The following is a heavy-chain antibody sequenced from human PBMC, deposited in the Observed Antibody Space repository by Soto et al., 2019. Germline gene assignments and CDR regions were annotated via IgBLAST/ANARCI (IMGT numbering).Heavy chain of an antibody. V-gene: IGHV3-74*01. CDR2: INSDGSST. CDR3: ARPFVVNYYYGMDV. CDR1: GFTFSSYW. J-gene: IGHJ6*02. D-gene: IGHD2-15*01. Sequence: EVQLVESGGGLVQPGGSLRLSCAASGFTFSSYWMHWVRQAPGKGLVWVSRINSDGSSTSYADSVKGRFTISRDNAKNTLYRQMNSLRAEDTAVYYCARPFVVNYYYGMDVWGQGTTVTVSS.